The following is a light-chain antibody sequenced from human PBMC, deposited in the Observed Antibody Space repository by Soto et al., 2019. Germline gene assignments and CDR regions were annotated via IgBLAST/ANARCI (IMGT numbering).Light chain of an antibody. V-gene: IGKV3-11*01. CDR3: QQRSNWPPLT. CDR1: QSVSSY. Sequence: EIVLTQSPATLSLSPGERATLSCRASQSVSSYLAWYQQKPGQAPRLLLYDASNSAAGIPARFSGSGSGTDFTLPTSSLEPDDFAVYYCQQRSNWPPLTFGGGTKVEIK. CDR2: DAS. J-gene: IGKJ4*01.